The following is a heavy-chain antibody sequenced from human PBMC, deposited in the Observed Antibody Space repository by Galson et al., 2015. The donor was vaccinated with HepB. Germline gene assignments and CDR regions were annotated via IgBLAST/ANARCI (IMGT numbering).Heavy chain of an antibody. CDR2: ISYDGSNK. CDR1: GFTFSSYA. CDR3: VQARRGQWLVLGAFDI. D-gene: IGHD6-19*01. Sequence: SLRLSCAASGFTFSSYAMHWVRQAPGKGLEWVAVISYDGSNKYYADSVKGRFTISRDNSKNTLYLQMNSLRAEDTAVYYCVQARRGQWLVLGAFDIWGQGTMVTVSS. V-gene: IGHV3-30-3*01. J-gene: IGHJ3*02.